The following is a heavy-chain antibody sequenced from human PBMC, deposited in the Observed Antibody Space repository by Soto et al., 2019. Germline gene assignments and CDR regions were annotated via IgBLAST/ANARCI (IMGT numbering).Heavy chain of an antibody. CDR2: ISGSGGST. V-gene: IGHV3-23*01. D-gene: IGHD1-26*01. CDR3: AKDHPAYSGSYYY. Sequence: PGGSLRLSCAASGFTFSSYAMSWVRQAPWKGLEWVSAISGSGGSTSYADSVKGRFTISRDNSKNTLYLQMNSLRAEDTAVYYCAKDHPAYSGSYYYWGQGTLVTVSS. J-gene: IGHJ4*02. CDR1: GFTFSSYA.